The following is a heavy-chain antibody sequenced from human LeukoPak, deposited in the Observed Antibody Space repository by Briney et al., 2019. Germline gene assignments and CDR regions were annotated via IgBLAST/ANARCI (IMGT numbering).Heavy chain of an antibody. D-gene: IGHD6-13*01. CDR2: ISSNSRYI. V-gene: IGHV3-21*06. CDR1: GFTFYTYS. CDR3: ARVAEAAAFDS. Sequence: GGSLRLSCAASGFTFYTYSMNWVRQAPGKGLEWVSSISSNSRYIYYADSMRGRFTISRDNAKNSLYLQMNSLKPEDTAVYYCARVAEAAAFDSWGQGTLVTVSS. J-gene: IGHJ4*02.